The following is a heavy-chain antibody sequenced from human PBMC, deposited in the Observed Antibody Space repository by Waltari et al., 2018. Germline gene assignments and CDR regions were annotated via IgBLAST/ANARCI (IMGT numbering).Heavy chain of an antibody. D-gene: IGHD6-13*01. CDR3: ARQVAPGHSTSWYFDS. CDR2: VSYSATS. CDR1: GGSISSNGYA. V-gene: IGHV4-39*01. Sequence: QVQLQESGPGLVRPSESLSLACGVPGGSISSNGYAWAWVRPPPGKGLEWIASVSYSATSYYNPSLSSRLSAFVDTSKNQVSLRLSSVTAADTARYFCARQVAPGHSTSWYFDSWGRGTLVTVFS. J-gene: IGHJ4*02.